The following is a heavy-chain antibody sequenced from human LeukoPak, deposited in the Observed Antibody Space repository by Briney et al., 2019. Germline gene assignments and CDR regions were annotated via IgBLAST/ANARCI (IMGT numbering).Heavy chain of an antibody. Sequence: PGRSLRLSCAASGFNFRSYGMHWVRQAPGRGLEWVTFISSDGSSKDYPDSVKGRFTSSRDNSKNTLYLQMNSLRAEDTAVYYCAKDRGCSGVTCYKQYYYHYGLDSWGQGTTVTVSS. J-gene: IGHJ6*02. V-gene: IGHV3-30*18. CDR1: GFNFRSYG. D-gene: IGHD2-15*01. CDR3: AKDRGCSGVTCYKQYYYHYGLDS. CDR2: ISSDGSSK.